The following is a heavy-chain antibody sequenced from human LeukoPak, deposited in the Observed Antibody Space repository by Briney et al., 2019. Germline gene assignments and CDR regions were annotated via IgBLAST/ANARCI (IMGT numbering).Heavy chain of an antibody. J-gene: IGHJ6*03. CDR3: ARGPYDYVYYYYMDV. V-gene: IGHV1-8*01. CDR1: GYTFTSYD. D-gene: IGHD3-16*01. Sequence: ASVKVSCKASGYTFTSYDINWVRQATGQGLEWMGWMNPNSGNTGYAQKFQGRVTMTRNTSISTAYMELSSLRSEDTAVYYCARGPYDYVYYYYMDVWGKGTTVTISS. CDR2: MNPNSGNT.